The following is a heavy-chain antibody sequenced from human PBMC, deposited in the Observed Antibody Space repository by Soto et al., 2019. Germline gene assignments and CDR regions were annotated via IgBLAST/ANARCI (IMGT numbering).Heavy chain of an antibody. Sequence: GASVKVSCKASGGTFSSYTISWVRQAPGKGLEWMGWINAYNGNTIYAQKLQGRVTMTTDTSTSTAYMELRSLRSDDTAVYYCARVGRMVYGSSGYSSYWGQGTLVTVSS. CDR1: GGTFSSYT. D-gene: IGHD3-22*01. J-gene: IGHJ4*02. V-gene: IGHV1-18*01. CDR2: INAYNGNT. CDR3: ARVGRMVYGSSGYSSY.